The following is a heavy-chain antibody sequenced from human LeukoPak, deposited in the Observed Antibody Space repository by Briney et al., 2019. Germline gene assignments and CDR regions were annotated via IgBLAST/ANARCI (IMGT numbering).Heavy chain of an antibody. CDR1: GFVFSNDA. J-gene: IGHJ4*02. CDR2: IWFDGSNK. D-gene: IGHD1-1*01. CDR3: VRDPSGSGFAFDS. Sequence: GGSLRLSCAASGFVFSNDAMHWVRQAPGKGLEWVAFIWFDGSNKHYADSVKGRFTISRDNSEDTLYLQMNSLRAEDTAVYYCVRDPSGSGFAFDSWGQGALVTVSS. V-gene: IGHV3-33*01.